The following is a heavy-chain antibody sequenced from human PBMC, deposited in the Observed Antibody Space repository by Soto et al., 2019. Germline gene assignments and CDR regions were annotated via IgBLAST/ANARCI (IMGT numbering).Heavy chain of an antibody. CDR3: ARGGYSYVYGPYGMDV. D-gene: IGHD5-18*01. CDR1: GYTFIGYY. Sequence: GASVKVSCKASGYTFIGYYMHWVRQAPGQGLEWMGWINPNSGGTNYAQKFQGWVTMTRDTSISTAYMELSRLRSDDTAVYYCARGGYSYVYGPYGMDVWGQGTTVTVSS. J-gene: IGHJ6*02. CDR2: INPNSGGT. V-gene: IGHV1-2*04.